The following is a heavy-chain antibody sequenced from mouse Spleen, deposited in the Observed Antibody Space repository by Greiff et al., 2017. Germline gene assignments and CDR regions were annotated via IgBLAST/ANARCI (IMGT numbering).Heavy chain of an antibody. Sequence: VKLVESGAELARPGASVKLSCKASGYTFTSYGISWVKQRTGQGLEWIGEIYPRSGNTYYNEKFKGKATLTADKSSSTAYMELRSLTSEDSAVYFCARSNDYGNYVAMDYWGQGTSVTVSS. D-gene: IGHD2-1*01. V-gene: IGHV1-81*01. CDR2: IYPRSGNT. CDR3: ARSNDYGNYVAMDY. J-gene: IGHJ4*01. CDR1: GYTFTSYG.